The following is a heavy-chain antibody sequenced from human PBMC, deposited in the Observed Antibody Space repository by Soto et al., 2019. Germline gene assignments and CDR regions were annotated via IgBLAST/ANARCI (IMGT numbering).Heavy chain of an antibody. CDR1: GGSFSGYY. J-gene: IGHJ5*02. Sequence: SETLSLTCAVYGGSFSGYYWSWIRQPPGKGLEWIGEINHSGSTNYNPSLKSRVTISVDTSKNQFSLKLSSVTAADTAVYYGARVYRLPPSAPWGQGTLVTVSS. V-gene: IGHV4-34*01. CDR2: INHSGST. CDR3: ARVYRLPPSAP. D-gene: IGHD3-16*02.